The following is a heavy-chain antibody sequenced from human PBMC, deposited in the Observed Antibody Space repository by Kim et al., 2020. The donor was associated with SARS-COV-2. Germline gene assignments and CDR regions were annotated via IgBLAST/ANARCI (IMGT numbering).Heavy chain of an antibody. J-gene: IGHJ3*02. Sequence: SETLSLTCTVSGGSISSGGYYWSWIRQHPGKGLEWIGYIHYSGNTYYNPSLKSRATISVDTSKNQFSLKLSSVTAADTAVYYCARDLSDHGGSDAFDIWGQGTLVPVSS. CDR1: GGSISSGGYY. V-gene: IGHV4-31*03. CDR2: IHYSGNT. D-gene: IGHD4-17*01. CDR3: ARDLSDHGGSDAFDI.